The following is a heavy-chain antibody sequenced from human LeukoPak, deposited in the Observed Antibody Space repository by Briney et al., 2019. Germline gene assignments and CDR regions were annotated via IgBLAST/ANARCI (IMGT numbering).Heavy chain of an antibody. J-gene: IGHJ4*02. CDR2: ITGSGGTT. CDR1: GFSFRSYR. D-gene: IGHD1-26*01. CDR3: AKDVWESPHFHS. Sequence: GGSLRLSCAASGFSFRSYRMNWVRQAPGKGLEWVSAITGSGGTTYHADSGKGRFTISRDNSKNTLYLQMNSLRPDDTAVYYCAKDVWESPHFHSWGQGTLVTVSS. V-gene: IGHV3-23*01.